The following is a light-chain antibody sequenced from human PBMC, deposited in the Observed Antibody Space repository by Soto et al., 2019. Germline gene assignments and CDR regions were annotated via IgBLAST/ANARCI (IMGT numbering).Light chain of an antibody. V-gene: IGKV3-20*01. J-gene: IGKJ1*01. CDR2: RTS. Sequence: EVVLTQSPGTLSLSPGERATLSCRASESVSSSFLTWYQQKPGQAHRLLVYRTSNRVTGIPDRFSGSGSGTDFTLTISRLEPEDFAVYFCQHYGNSLWTFGQGTKVEIK. CDR1: ESVSSSF. CDR3: QHYGNSLWT.